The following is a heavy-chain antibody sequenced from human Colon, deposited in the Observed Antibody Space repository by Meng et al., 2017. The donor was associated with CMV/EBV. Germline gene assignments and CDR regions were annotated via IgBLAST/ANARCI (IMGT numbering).Heavy chain of an antibody. D-gene: IGHD3-3*01. CDR3: ARGTPYYDFWSGYYTLDY. J-gene: IGHJ4*02. CDR2: INSDGSST. V-gene: IGHV3-74*01. Sequence: GGSLRLSCAASAFTFSSYNMHWVRQAPGKGLVWVSRINSDGSSTSYADSVKGRFTISRDNAKNTLYLQMNSLRGEDTAVYYCARGTPYYDFWSGYYTLDYWGQGTLVTVSS. CDR1: AFTFSSYN.